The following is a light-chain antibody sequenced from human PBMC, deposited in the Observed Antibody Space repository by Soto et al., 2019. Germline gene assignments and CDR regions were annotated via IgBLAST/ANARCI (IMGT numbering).Light chain of an antibody. V-gene: IGLV2-14*02. CDR2: EVS. Sequence: QSALTQPASVSGPPGQSIVISCNGSSSDVGSYDLVSWYQQHPGKAPKLMIYEVSNRPSGVSNRFSGSKSGNTASLTISGLQAEDEADYYCSSYTSSSTPYVFGTGTKLTVL. J-gene: IGLJ1*01. CDR3: SSYTSSSTPYV. CDR1: SSDVGSYDL.